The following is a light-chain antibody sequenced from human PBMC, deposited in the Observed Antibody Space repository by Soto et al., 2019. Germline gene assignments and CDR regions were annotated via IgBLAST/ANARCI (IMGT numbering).Light chain of an antibody. CDR1: QRIDRY. CDR3: QQYKDGAWT. J-gene: IGKJ1*01. Sequence: DIQLTQSPSTLSASVGDRVTVTCRASQRIDRYLASYQQKPGKAPKLLVYDASTLEGGVPSSFSGSGSATEFILTISSLQPDDFATYYCQQYKDGAWTFGQGTRVEIK. V-gene: IGKV1-5*01. CDR2: DAS.